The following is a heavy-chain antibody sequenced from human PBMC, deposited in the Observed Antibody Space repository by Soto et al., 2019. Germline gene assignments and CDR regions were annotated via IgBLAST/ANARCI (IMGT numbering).Heavy chain of an antibody. CDR3: ARGAVAGTSGGMDV. Sequence: ASVKVSCKASGYTFTGYYMHWVRQAPGQGLEWMGWINPNSGGTNYAQKFQGWVTMTRGTSISTAYMELSRLRSDDTAVYYCARGAVAGTSGGMDVWGQGTTVTVSS. CDR1: GYTFTGYY. D-gene: IGHD6-19*01. J-gene: IGHJ6*02. CDR2: INPNSGGT. V-gene: IGHV1-2*04.